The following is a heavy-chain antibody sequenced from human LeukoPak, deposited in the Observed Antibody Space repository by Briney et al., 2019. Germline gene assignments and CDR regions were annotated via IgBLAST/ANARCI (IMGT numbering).Heavy chain of an antibody. CDR3: ARESDTSGPIDY. CDR2: ISYSGNT. D-gene: IGHD3-22*01. J-gene: IGHJ4*02. CDR1: GGSIRSYY. V-gene: IGHV4-59*01. Sequence: PSETLSLTCIVSGGSIRSYYWSWIRQTPGKGLEWIGYISYSGNTNYNPSLKSRVTMSVDTSKNQFSLKLTSVTAADTAVYFCARESDTSGPIDYWGQGRLVAASS.